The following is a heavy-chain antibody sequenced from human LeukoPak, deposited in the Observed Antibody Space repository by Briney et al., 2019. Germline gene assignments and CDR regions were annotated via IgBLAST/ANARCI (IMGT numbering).Heavy chain of an antibody. V-gene: IGHV3-9*03. CDR1: GFTFDDYA. D-gene: IGHD6-19*01. Sequence: PGGFLRLSCAASGFTFDDYAMHWVRQAPGKGLEWVSGISWNGGNIGYADSVKGRFIISRDNARNSLYLQMNSLRAEDMALYYCAKGGIAVAGTWFDPWGQGTLVTVSS. J-gene: IGHJ5*02. CDR2: ISWNGGNI. CDR3: AKGGIAVAGTWFDP.